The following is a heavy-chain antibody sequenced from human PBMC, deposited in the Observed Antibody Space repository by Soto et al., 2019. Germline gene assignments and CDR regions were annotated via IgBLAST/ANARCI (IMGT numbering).Heavy chain of an antibody. V-gene: IGHV3-48*01. D-gene: IGHD6-19*01. J-gene: IGHJ6*03. Sequence: EVQLVESGGGLVQPGGSLRLSCAASGFTFSSYSMNWVRQAPGKGLEWVSYVSSSSSTIYYADSVKGRVTISRDNAKNSLYLQMNSLRAEDTAVYYCARDQYSSGWSYYMDVWGKGTTVTVSS. CDR3: ARDQYSSGWSYYMDV. CDR1: GFTFSSYS. CDR2: VSSSSSTI.